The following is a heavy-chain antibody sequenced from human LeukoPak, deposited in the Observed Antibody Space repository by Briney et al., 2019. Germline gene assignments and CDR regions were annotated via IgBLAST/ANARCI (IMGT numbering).Heavy chain of an antibody. Sequence: SETLSLTCTVSGYSISSGYYWGWIRQPPGKGLEWIANIYHTGDTYYNPSLKSRVTISVDTSKNQFSLKLSSVTAADTAVYYCARIYCSGDSCCSGFDYWGQGTLVTVSS. CDR1: GYSISSGYY. CDR2: IYHTGDT. D-gene: IGHD2-15*01. J-gene: IGHJ4*02. V-gene: IGHV4-38-2*02. CDR3: ARIYCSGDSCCSGFDY.